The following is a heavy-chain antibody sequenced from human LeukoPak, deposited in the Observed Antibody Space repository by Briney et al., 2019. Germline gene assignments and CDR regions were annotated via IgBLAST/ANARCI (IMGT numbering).Heavy chain of an antibody. D-gene: IGHD3-22*01. CDR3: AKTYYYDSSGYFLDY. CDR1: GGSISSGGHH. V-gene: IGHV4-31*03. Sequence: SETLSLTCSVSGGSISSGGHHWCWIRQHPGKGLEWIGYIYNTGTTYYNSSLKSRLTISVDTSENQFSLKLSSVTAADTAVYYCAKTYYYDSSGYFLDYWGQGTLVAVSS. J-gene: IGHJ4*02. CDR2: IYNTGTT.